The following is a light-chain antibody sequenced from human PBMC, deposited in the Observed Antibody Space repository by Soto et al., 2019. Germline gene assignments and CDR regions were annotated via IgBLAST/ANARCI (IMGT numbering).Light chain of an antibody. V-gene: IGKV1-5*01. CDR1: QSISRS. CDR2: DAS. CDR3: QQYARYWT. Sequence: DTQMTQSPSTLSAFVGDRVTITCRASQSISRSLAWYQQKPGKAPKLLIYDASNLEGGVPSRFSGSGSGTDFTLTISRLQPDDFATYYCQQYARYWTFGQGTKVEIE. J-gene: IGKJ1*01.